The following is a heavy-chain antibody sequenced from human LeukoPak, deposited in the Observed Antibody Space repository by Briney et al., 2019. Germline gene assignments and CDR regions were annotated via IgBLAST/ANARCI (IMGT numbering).Heavy chain of an antibody. D-gene: IGHD3-10*01. J-gene: IGHJ4*02. CDR3: AKGAITMVRGVIIEETGFDY. Sequence: GGSLRLSCAASGFTFSSYGMHWVRQAPGKGLEWVAVISYDGSNKYHADSVKGRFTISRDNSKNTLYLQMNSLRAEDTAVYHCAKGAITMVRGVIIEETGFDYWGQGTLVTVSS. CDR2: ISYDGSNK. V-gene: IGHV3-30*18. CDR1: GFTFSSYG.